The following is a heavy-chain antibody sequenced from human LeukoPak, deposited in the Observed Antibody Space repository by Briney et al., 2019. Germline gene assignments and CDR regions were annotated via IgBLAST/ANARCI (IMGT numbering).Heavy chain of an antibody. CDR2: IYSGGGT. V-gene: IGHV3-53*01. D-gene: IGHD1-14*01. CDR3: AGDWDDGRAERPA. J-gene: IGHJ5*02. Sequence: GGSLRLSCAASGFTVSGNYMSWVRQAPGKGLECVAVIYSGGGTYYADSVRGRFTISRDKSKNTVYLQMNSLRAEDTALYYCAGDWDDGRAERPAWGQGTLVTVSS. CDR1: GFTVSGNY.